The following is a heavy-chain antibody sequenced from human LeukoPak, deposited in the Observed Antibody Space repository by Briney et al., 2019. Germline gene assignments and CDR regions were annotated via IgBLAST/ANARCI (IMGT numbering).Heavy chain of an antibody. CDR1: GGSISNSSYY. Sequence: SETLSLTCNVSGGSISNSSYYWGWIRQPPGKGLEWIGNIYYSGSTYYNPSLKSRVTISVDTSKNQFSLKVSSVTAADAAVYYCARVVGREWLFPWGQGTLVTVSS. D-gene: IGHD3-3*01. CDR3: ARVVGREWLFP. V-gene: IGHV4-39*01. CDR2: IYYSGST. J-gene: IGHJ5*02.